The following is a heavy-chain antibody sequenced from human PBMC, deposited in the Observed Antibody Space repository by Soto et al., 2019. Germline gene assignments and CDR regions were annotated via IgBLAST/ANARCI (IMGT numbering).Heavy chain of an antibody. CDR3: ARDSSRQIVVVLAGVFDV. J-gene: IGHJ3*01. V-gene: IGHV3-23*01. Sequence: EVQLLESGGRLIQPGGSLRLACAASGFSFKDYAMSWVRQAPGKGLEWVSVISGGGSIYYSDSVKGRFTVSRDTSKNILYLQMDILRADDSALYYCARDSSRQIVVVLAGVFDVWGQGTMVTVSS. CDR1: GFSFKDYA. D-gene: IGHD3-22*01. CDR2: ISGGGSI.